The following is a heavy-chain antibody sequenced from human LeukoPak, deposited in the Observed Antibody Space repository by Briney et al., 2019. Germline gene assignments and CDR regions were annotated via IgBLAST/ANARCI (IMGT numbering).Heavy chain of an antibody. Sequence: ASVKVSCKASGYAFTGYYIHWVRQAPGQGLAWMGWINPNSGGTKYAQKFQGRVTMTRDTSITTAYMGLSRLRSDDTAVYYCAKGRVVAGSKSLTYHWFDPWGQGTLVTVSS. D-gene: IGHD6-19*01. J-gene: IGHJ5*02. CDR3: AKGRVVAGSKSLTYHWFDP. CDR1: GYAFTGYY. V-gene: IGHV1-2*02. CDR2: INPNSGGT.